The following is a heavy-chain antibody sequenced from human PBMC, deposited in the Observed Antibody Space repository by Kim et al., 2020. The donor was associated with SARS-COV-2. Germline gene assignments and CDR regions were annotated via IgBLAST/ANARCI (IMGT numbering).Heavy chain of an antibody. V-gene: IGHV1-18*01. CDR1: GYTFTSYG. CDR2: ISAYNGNT. J-gene: IGHJ5*02. CDR3: ARTNYDFWSGYYTAGVVGWFDP. D-gene: IGHD3-3*01. Sequence: ASVKVSCKASGYTFTSYGISWVRQAPGQGLEWMGWISAYNGNTNYAQKLQGRVTMTTDTSTSTAYMELRSLRSDDTAVYYCARTNYDFWSGYYTAGVVGWFDPWGQGTLVTVSS.